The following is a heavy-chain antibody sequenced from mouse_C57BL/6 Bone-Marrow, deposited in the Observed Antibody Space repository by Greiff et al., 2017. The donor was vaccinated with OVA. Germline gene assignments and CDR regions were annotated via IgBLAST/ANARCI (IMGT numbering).Heavy chain of an antibody. V-gene: IGHV5-17*01. J-gene: IGHJ3*01. CDR3: ARSHTGRFAY. CDR1: GFTFSDYG. Sequence: EVQGVESGGGLVKPGGSLKLSCAASGFTFSDYGMHWVRQAPEKGLEWVAYISSGSSTIYYADTVKGRFTISRDNAKNTLFLQMTSLRSEDTAMYYCARSHTGRFAYWGQGTLVTVSA. CDR2: ISSGSSTI. D-gene: IGHD6-1*01.